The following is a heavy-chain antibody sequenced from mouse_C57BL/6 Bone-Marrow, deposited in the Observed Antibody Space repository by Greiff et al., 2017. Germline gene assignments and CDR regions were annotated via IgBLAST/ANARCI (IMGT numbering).Heavy chain of an antibody. J-gene: IGHJ2*01. Sequence: QVQLQQPGAELVRPGSSVKLSCKASGYTFTSYWMHWVKQRPIQGLEWIGNIDPSDSDTHYNQKFKDKATLTVDKSSSTAYMQLSSLTSEDYAVYYCAKSRDYLDYWGQGTTLTVSS. CDR1: GYTFTSYW. CDR2: IDPSDSDT. CDR3: AKSRDYLDY. V-gene: IGHV1-52*01. D-gene: IGHD1-1*01.